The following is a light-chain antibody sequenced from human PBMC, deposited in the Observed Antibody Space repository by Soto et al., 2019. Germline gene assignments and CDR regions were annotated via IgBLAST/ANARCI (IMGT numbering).Light chain of an antibody. CDR2: AAS. CDR1: QGIDSS. Sequence: AILLTQSPSSLSASVGDRVTITCRASQGIDSSFAWYQQKPGKAPTLLIYAASSLQSGVPSRFSGSGSGTDFTLTISSLQPEDFATYYCQQLHDYPITFGQGTRLEIK. CDR3: QQLHDYPIT. V-gene: IGKV1D-13*01. J-gene: IGKJ5*01.